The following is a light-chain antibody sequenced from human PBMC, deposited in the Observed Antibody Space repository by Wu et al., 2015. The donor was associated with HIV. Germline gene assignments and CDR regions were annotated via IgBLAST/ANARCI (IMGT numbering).Light chain of an antibody. CDR2: AAS. CDR1: QGISNF. Sequence: DIQMTQSPSSLSASVGDRVTITCRASQGISNFLAWYQQKPGKPPKVLIYAASTLQSGVPSRFSGSGSGTDFTLTISNLQPEDFATYYCQQSYSVLSITFGQGTRLEIK. V-gene: IGKV1-27*01. J-gene: IGKJ5*01. CDR3: QQSYSVLSIT.